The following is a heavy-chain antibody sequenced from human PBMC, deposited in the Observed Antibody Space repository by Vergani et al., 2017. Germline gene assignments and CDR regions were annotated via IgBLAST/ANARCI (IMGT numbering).Heavy chain of an antibody. CDR1: GFTFSSYA. CDR2: ISYDGSNK. V-gene: IGHV3-30*07. J-gene: IGHJ4*02. Sequence: QVQLVESGGGVVQPGRSLRLSCAASGFTFSSYAMHWVRQAPGKGLEWVAVISYDGSNKYYADSVKGRFTISRDNSKNTLYLQMNSLRAEDTAVYYCAKPWLYWGQGTLVTVSS. CDR3: AKPWLY. D-gene: IGHD5-24*01.